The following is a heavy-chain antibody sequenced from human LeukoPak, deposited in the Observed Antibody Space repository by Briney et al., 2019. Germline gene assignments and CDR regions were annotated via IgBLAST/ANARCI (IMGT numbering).Heavy chain of an antibody. Sequence: GGSLRLSCAASGFTFRNYAMNWVRQTPGKGLEWVSSIAASSGSTYYADSVKGRFTISRDNSKNTLYLQMNSLRAEDTALYYCAKAAYGDYVNWFDPWGQGTLVTVSS. CDR3: AKAAYGDYVNWFDP. D-gene: IGHD4-17*01. CDR2: IAASSGST. V-gene: IGHV3-23*01. J-gene: IGHJ5*02. CDR1: GFTFRNYA.